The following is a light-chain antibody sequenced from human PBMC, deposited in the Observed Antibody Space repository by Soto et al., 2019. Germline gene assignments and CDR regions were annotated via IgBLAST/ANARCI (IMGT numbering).Light chain of an antibody. J-gene: IGKJ1*01. CDR1: QSISTY. CDR2: AAS. V-gene: IGKV1-39*01. CDR3: QQRYAPPRT. Sequence: DIVMTQSPSSLSLSLGDRVSVTCRARQSISTYLNWYQQKPGEAPRLLIYAASSLPTGVPWRFSGSGSGTDFTLTISSLQPEDFATYYCQQRYAPPRTFGQGTKVEVK.